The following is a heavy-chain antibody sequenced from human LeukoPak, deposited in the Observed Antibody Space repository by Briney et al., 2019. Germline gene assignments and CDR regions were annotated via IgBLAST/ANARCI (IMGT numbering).Heavy chain of an antibody. D-gene: IGHD1-1*01. CDR2: IYGGVNT. CDR1: GFTVSSNY. CDR3: AKSPKTGYLFDY. V-gene: IGHV3-66*01. Sequence: GGSQRLSCAASGFTVSSNYMSWVRQAPGKGLEWVSVIYGGVNTVYADSVQDRFTISRDNSKNTLYLQMSSLRAEDTAVYYCAKSPKTGYLFDYWGKGTLVTVSS. J-gene: IGHJ4*02.